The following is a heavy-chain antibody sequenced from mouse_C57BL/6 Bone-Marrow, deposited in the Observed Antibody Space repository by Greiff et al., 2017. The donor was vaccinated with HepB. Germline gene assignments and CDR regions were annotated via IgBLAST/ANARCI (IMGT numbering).Heavy chain of an antibody. J-gene: IGHJ2*01. V-gene: IGHV1-78*01. Sequence: VQLQQSDAELVKPGASVKISCKVSGYTFTDHTIHWMKQRPEQGLEWIGYIYPRDGSTKYNEKFKGKATLTADKSSSTAYMQLNSLTSEDSAVYFCARRKMLLYYGSSSDYWGQGTTLTVSS. CDR3: ARRKMLLYYGSSSDY. D-gene: IGHD1-1*01. CDR1: GYTFTDHT. CDR2: IYPRDGST.